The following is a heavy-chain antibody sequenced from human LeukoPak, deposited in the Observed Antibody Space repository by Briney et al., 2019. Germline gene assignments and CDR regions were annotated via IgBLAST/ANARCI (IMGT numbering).Heavy chain of an antibody. CDR3: AKDRAARGRGNYFYMDV. Sequence: GGSLRLSCAASGFTFGSYGMTWVRQAPGKGLEWVSYISSSSSTIYYADSVKGRFTISRDNRENSLYLQMNSLRPEDTALYYCAKDRAARGRGNYFYMDVWGKGTTVTVSS. CDR2: ISSSSSTI. J-gene: IGHJ6*03. CDR1: GFTFGSYG. D-gene: IGHD2/OR15-2a*01. V-gene: IGHV3-48*04.